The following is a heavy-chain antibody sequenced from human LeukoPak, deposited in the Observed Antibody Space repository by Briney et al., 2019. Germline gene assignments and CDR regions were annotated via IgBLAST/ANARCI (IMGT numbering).Heavy chain of an antibody. Sequence: SETLSLTCTVSDDSISNYCWSWVRQPAGKGLEWIGRICTSGITNYNPSLKSRVTMPADTSKNQFSLKLSSVTAADTAVYYCARFTGSFFDYWGQGTLVTVSS. CDR3: ARFTGSFFDY. V-gene: IGHV4-4*07. D-gene: IGHD1-26*01. CDR1: DDSISNYC. J-gene: IGHJ4*02. CDR2: ICTSGIT.